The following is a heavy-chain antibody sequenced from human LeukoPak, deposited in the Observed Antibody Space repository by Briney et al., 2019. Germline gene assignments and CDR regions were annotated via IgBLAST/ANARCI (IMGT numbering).Heavy chain of an antibody. CDR3: ARARLRSKFYGMDV. D-gene: IGHD5-12*01. CDR2: INHSGST. Sequence: SETLSLTCAVYGGSFSGYYWSWIRQPPGKGLEWIGEINHSGSTNYNPSLKSRVTISVDTSKNQFSLKLSSVTAADTAVYYCARARLRSKFYGMDVWGQGTAVTVSS. J-gene: IGHJ6*02. CDR1: GGSFSGYY. V-gene: IGHV4-34*01.